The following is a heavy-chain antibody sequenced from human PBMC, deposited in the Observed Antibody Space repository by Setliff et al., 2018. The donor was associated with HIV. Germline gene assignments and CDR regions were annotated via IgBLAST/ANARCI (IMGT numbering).Heavy chain of an antibody. J-gene: IGHJ6*03. CDR2: IYYSGSA. CDR1: RDSIRNGAYY. V-gene: IGHV4-39*07. Sequence: PSETLSLTCTVSRDSIRNGAYYWGWIRQPPGKGLEWIGSIYYSGSAYYNPSFKSRVTLSVDTSENQFSLRLSSVTAADTAVYYCARGGYDYVWGSSSGYYYYYMDVWGKGTTVTVSS. D-gene: IGHD3-16*01. CDR3: ARGGYDYVWGSSSGYYYYYMDV.